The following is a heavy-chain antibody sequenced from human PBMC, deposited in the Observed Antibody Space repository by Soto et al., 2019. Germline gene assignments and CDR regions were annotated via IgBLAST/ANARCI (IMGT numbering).Heavy chain of an antibody. V-gene: IGHV3-30-3*01. CDR3: AREPLGGGWGYFQH. D-gene: IGHD6-19*01. Sequence: QVQLVESGGGVVQPGRSLRLSCAASGFTFSSYAMHWVRQAPGKGLEWVAVISYDGSNKYYADSVKGRFTISRDNSKNTPYRHMNSLSAEDTAVYYCAREPLGGGWGYFQHWGQGTLVTFSS. CDR1: GFTFSSYA. CDR2: ISYDGSNK. J-gene: IGHJ1*01.